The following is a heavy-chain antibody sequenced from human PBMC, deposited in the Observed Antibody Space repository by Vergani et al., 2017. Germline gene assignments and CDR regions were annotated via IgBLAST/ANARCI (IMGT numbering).Heavy chain of an antibody. Sequence: QVQLVQSGAEVKKPGASVKVSCKASGYTFTSYGISWVRQAPGQGLEWMGWISAYNGNTNYAQKLQGRVTMTTDTSTSTAYMELRSLRSDDTAVYYCARVRATSGGYYYYYGMDVWGQGTTVTVSS. CDR1: GYTFTSYG. D-gene: IGHD5-24*01. J-gene: IGHJ6*02. CDR2: ISAYNGNT. CDR3: ARVRATSGGYYYYYGMDV. V-gene: IGHV1-18*01.